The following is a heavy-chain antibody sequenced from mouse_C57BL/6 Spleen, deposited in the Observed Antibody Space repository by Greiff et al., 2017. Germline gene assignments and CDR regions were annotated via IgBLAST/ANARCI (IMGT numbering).Heavy chain of an antibody. D-gene: IGHD4-1*01. Sequence: EVMLVESGEGLVKPGGSLKLSCAASGFTFSSYAMSWVRQTPEKRLEWVAYISSGGDYIYYADTVKGRFTISRVNARNTLYLQMSSLKSEDTAMYYCTRDQLTGKAMDYWGQGTSVTVSS. CDR3: TRDQLTGKAMDY. J-gene: IGHJ4*01. CDR1: GFTFSSYA. V-gene: IGHV5-9-1*02. CDR2: ISSGGDYI.